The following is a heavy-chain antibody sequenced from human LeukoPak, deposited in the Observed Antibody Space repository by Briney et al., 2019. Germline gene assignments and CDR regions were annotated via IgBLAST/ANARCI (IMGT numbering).Heavy chain of an antibody. D-gene: IGHD6-19*01. Sequence: GGSLRLSCAASGFTFSSYAMHWVRQAPGQGLEWVSYISNSGSYTNYADSVEGRFTISRDNAENSLYLQMNSLRAEDTAVYYCARSRGAGPGAYFDYWGQGTLVTVTS. CDR3: ARSRGAGPGAYFDY. CDR1: GFTFSSYA. J-gene: IGHJ4*02. V-gene: IGHV3-21*05. CDR2: ISNSGSYT.